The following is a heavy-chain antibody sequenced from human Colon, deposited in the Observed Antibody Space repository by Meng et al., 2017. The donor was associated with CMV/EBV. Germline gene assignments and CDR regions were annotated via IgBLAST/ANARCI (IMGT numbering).Heavy chain of an antibody. V-gene: IGHV3-43D*04. Sequence: DSGFNFDEYGIHWVRQAPGKGLEWISLITWDGVRYYADSVKGRFTISRDNSKKFVYLEMDTLRAEDTALYFCARGPRRGWAALDLWTWGQGTLVTVSS. D-gene: IGHD6-19*01. J-gene: IGHJ5*02. CDR3: ARGPRRGWAALDLWT. CDR2: ITWDGVR. CDR1: GFNFDEYG.